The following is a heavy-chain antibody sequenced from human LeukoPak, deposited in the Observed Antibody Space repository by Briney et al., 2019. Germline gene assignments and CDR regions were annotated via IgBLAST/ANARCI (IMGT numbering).Heavy chain of an antibody. CDR3: ARDVGIVVVPAAPGYYYYYGMDV. Sequence: ASVKVSCKASGYIFTSYGLSGVRQARSQGLAGMGWICAYNGNTNYTQKLQGRDTMTTDTSTSTDYMELRSLRSDGTAVYYCARDVGIVVVPAAPGYYYYYGMDVWGQGTTVAVSS. CDR1: GYIFTSYG. J-gene: IGHJ6*02. D-gene: IGHD2-2*01. V-gene: IGHV1-18*01. CDR2: ICAYNGNT.